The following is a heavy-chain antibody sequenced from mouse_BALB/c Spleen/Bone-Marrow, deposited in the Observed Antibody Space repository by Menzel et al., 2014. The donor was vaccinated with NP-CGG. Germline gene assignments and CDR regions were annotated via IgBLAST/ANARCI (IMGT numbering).Heavy chain of an antibody. CDR1: GYTFTSYW. CDR3: ARDWYFDV. V-gene: IGHV1-7*01. Sequence: VKLQGSGAELAKPGASVKMSCKASGYTFTSYWMHWVKQRPGQGLEWIGYINPSTGYTEYNQKFKDKATLTADKSSSTAYMQLSSLTSEDSAVYYCARDWYFDVWGAGTTVTVSS. J-gene: IGHJ1*01. CDR2: INPSTGYT.